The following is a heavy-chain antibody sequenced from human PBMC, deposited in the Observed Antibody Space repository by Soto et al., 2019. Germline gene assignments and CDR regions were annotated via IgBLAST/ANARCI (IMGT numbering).Heavy chain of an antibody. CDR2: INPSGGST. D-gene: IGHD5-12*01. CDR3: ARDQDGYKRYYYYGMDV. Sequence: ASVKVSCKASGCTFTSYYMHWVRQAPGQGLEWMGIINPSGGSTSYAQKFQGRVTMTRDTSTSTVYMELSSLRSEDTAVYYCARDQDGYKRYYYYGMDVWGQGTTVTVSS. V-gene: IGHV1-46*01. J-gene: IGHJ6*02. CDR1: GCTFTSYY.